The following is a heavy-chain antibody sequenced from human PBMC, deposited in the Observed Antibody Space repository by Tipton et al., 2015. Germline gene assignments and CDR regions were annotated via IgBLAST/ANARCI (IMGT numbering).Heavy chain of an antibody. V-gene: IGHV5-51*03. D-gene: IGHD3-10*01. CDR2: IYPGDSDT. CDR1: GYSFTSYW. Sequence: QTGAEVKKPGESLKISCKGSGYSFTSYWIGWVRQMPGKGLESMGIIYPGDSDTRYSPSFQGQVPISADKSISTAYLQWSSLKASDNAMYYCAGLIKFRDGSGSFDYWGQGTLVTVSS. CDR3: AGLIKFRDGSGSFDY. J-gene: IGHJ4*02.